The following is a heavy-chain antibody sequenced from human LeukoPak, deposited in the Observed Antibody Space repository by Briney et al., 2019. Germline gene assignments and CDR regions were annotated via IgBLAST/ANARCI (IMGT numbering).Heavy chain of an antibody. V-gene: IGHV4-61*02. CDR3: ARRRLYRSGGFDY. J-gene: IGHJ4*02. D-gene: IGHD3-10*01. CDR2: IYTSGST. CDR1: GGSISSGSYY. Sequence: SETLSLTCTVSGGSISSGSYYWSWIRQPAGKGLEWIGRIYTSGSTNYNPSLKSRVTISVDTSKNQFSLKLSSVTAADTAVYYCARRRLYRSGGFDYWGQGTLVTVSS.